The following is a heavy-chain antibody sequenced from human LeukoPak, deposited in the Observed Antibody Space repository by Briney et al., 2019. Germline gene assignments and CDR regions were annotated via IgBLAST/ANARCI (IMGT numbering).Heavy chain of an antibody. CDR2: ISYDGSNK. J-gene: IGHJ3*02. Sequence: PGGSLRLSCAASGFTFSSYGMHWVRQAPGKGLEWVAVISYDGSNKYYADSVKGRFTISRDNSKNTLYLQMNSLRAEDTAVYYSCTAPGGSHIWGQGTMVTVSS. D-gene: IGHD2-8*01. CDR3: CTAPGGSHI. V-gene: IGHV3-30*03. CDR1: GFTFSSYG.